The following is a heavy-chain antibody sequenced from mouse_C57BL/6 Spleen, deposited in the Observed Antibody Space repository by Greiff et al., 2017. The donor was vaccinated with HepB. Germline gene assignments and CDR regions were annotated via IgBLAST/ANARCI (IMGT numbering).Heavy chain of an antibody. V-gene: IGHV1-80*01. Sequence: VQLQQSGAALVKPGASVKISCKASGYAFSSYWMNWVKQRPGKGLEWIGQIYPGDGDTNYNGKFKGKATLTADKSSSTAYMQLSSLTSEDSAVYFCARGMGSYYFDYWGQGTTLTVSS. CDR3: ARGMGSYYFDY. CDR1: GYAFSSYW. J-gene: IGHJ2*01. CDR2: IYPGDGDT. D-gene: IGHD2-3*01.